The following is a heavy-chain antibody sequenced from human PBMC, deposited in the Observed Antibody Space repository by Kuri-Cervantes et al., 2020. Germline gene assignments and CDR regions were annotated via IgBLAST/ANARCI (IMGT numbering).Heavy chain of an antibody. J-gene: IGHJ4*02. Sequence: SETLSLTCTVSGGSISSYYWSWIRQPPGKGLEWIGYIYYSGSTNYNPSLKSRVTISVDTSKNQFSLKLSSVTAADTAVYYCARRDIRYGDRPFDYWGQGTLVTASS. V-gene: IGHV4-59*08. CDR2: IYYSGST. D-gene: IGHD4-17*01. CDR1: GGSISSYY. CDR3: ARRDIRYGDRPFDY.